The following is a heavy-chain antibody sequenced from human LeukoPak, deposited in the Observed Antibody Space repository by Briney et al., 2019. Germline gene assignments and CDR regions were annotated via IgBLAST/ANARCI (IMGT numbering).Heavy chain of an antibody. CDR2: ISPSGSSI. CDR1: GLTFSDYY. CDR3: ARGDFDY. V-gene: IGHV3-11*01. J-gene: IGHJ4*02. Sequence: GGSLRLSCAVSGLTFSDYYMSWTRQAPGKGPELVSYISPSGSSIFYVDSVKGRFTISRDNAKNSLYLQMNSLRAEDTAVYYCARGDFDYWGQGTLVTVSS.